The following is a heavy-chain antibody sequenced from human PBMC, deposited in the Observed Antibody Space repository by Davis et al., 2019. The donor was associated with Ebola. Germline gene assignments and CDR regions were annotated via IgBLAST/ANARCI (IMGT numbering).Heavy chain of an antibody. CDR3: ARSGIVGAGRAFDI. CDR2: MNPNSGNT. J-gene: IGHJ3*02. CDR1: GYTFTSYD. Sequence: ASVKVSCKASGYTFTSYDINWVRQATGQGLEWMGWMNPNSGNTNYAQKLQGRVTMTTDTSTSTAYMELRSLRSDDTAVYYCARSGIVGAGRAFDIWGQGTMVTVSS. D-gene: IGHD1-26*01. V-gene: IGHV1-18*01.